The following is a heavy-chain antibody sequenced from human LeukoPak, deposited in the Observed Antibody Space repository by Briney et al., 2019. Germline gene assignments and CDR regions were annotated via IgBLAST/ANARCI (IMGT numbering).Heavy chain of an antibody. CDR2: IRNDGSDK. CDR3: AKADTGYYMYYFVH. Sequence: GGSLRLTCAASGFTFSSYGMHWVRQAQGKGREGGAFIRNDGSDKYYADSVKGRFTISRDNSRNTLYLQMNNLRSEDTAVYFCAKADTGYYMYYFVHWGQGTLVTVSS. V-gene: IGHV3-30*02. D-gene: IGHD3-22*01. CDR1: GFTFSSYG. J-gene: IGHJ4*02.